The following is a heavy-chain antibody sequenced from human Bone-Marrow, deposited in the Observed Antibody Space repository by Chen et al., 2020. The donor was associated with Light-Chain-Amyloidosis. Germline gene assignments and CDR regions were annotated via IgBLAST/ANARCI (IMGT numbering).Heavy chain of an antibody. CDR1: GFTFDNFG. D-gene: IGHD1-1*01. CDR2: ISWNGGRT. CDR3: ARVGFYNWNVHNAFDI. Sequence: EVQLVESGGGVARPGGSLRLSCAASGFTFDNFGMNWVRQGPGRGLEWVSGISWNGGRTGYSESVKGRFTISRDNAKNSLYLQMNSLRPEDTAFYYCARVGFYNWNVHNAFDIWGQGTMVTVSS. J-gene: IGHJ3*02. V-gene: IGHV3-20*04.